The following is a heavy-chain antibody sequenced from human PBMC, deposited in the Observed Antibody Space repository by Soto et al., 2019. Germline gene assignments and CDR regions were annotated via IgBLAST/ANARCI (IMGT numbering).Heavy chain of an antibody. D-gene: IGHD3-10*01. V-gene: IGHV4-34*01. CDR1: GGSFSGYY. CDR2: INHSGST. CDR3: AGWAAGSGSPPYYYYYYGMDV. Sequence: SETLSLTCAVYGGSFSGYYWSWIRQPPGKGLEWIGEINHSGSTNYNPSLKSRVTISVDTSKNQFSLKLSSVTAADTAVYYCAGWAAGSGSPPYYYYYYGMDVWGQGTTVTVSS. J-gene: IGHJ6*02.